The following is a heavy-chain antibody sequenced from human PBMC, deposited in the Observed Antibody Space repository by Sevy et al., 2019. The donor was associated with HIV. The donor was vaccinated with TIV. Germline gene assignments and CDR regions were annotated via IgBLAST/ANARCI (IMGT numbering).Heavy chain of an antibody. CDR3: TRVGSLWYFDL. V-gene: IGHV3-72*01. J-gene: IGHJ2*01. D-gene: IGHD3-10*01. CDR2: VRKKVNSYTT. Sequence: GGSLRLSCAASGFTFSDHYMDWVRQAPGKGLEWVGRVRKKVNSYTTEYAASVKDRFTISRDDSQNSLYLQMNSLKTEDTAVYYCTRVGSLWYFDLWGRGTLVTVSS. CDR1: GFTFSDHY.